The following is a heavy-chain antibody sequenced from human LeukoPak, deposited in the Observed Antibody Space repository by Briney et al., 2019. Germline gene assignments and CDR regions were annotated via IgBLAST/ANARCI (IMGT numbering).Heavy chain of an antibody. D-gene: IGHD2-15*01. Sequence: GGSLRLSCVASGFTFSNYAMRWVRQAPGKGLEWVSAVSGSGASTYYADSVKGRFTISRDNSRNTLYLQVNTLRAEDTAVYYCAKMTSGGSCFQSDYWGQGTLVTVSS. CDR3: AKMTSGGSCFQSDY. V-gene: IGHV3-23*01. CDR2: VSGSGAST. J-gene: IGHJ4*02. CDR1: GFTFSNYA.